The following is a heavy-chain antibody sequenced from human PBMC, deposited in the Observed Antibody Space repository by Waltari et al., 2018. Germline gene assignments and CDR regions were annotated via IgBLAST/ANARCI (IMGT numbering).Heavy chain of an antibody. D-gene: IGHD3-22*01. Sequence: EVQLVESGGGLVQPGGSLRLSCATSGFTFSNYWMSWVRQAPGKGREWVANIKQDGSDKYYVDSVKGRFTISRDNAKNSLFLQMNSLRVEDTAVYYCARDRGVIVYWGQGTLVTVSS. CDR2: IKQDGSDK. CDR3: ARDRGVIVY. V-gene: IGHV3-7*01. CDR1: GFTFSNYW. J-gene: IGHJ4*02.